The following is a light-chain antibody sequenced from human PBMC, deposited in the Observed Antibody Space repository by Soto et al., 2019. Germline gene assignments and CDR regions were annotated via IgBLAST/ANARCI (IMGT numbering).Light chain of an antibody. J-gene: IGLJ1*01. CDR1: SSDVSAYNY. CDR3: SSYAVSDNFCV. Sequence: QSALTQPPSASGSPGQSVTISCTGTSSDVSAYNYVSWYQQHPGKAPKLIIYEVSERPSGVPDRFSGSKSGNTASLTVSGLQAEDEADYYCSSYAVSDNFCVFGSGTKLTVL. CDR2: EVS. V-gene: IGLV2-8*01.